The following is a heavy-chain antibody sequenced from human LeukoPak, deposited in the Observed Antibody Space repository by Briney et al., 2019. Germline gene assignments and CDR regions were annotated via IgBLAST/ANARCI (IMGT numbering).Heavy chain of an antibody. V-gene: IGHV1-18*01. D-gene: IGHD1-26*01. CDR3: ARGYSGSYSGWFDP. J-gene: IGHJ5*02. CDR1: GYTFTSYV. CDR2: ISAYNGNT. Sequence: GASVKASCKASGYTFTSYVISWVRQAPGQGLEWMGWISAYNGNTNYAQKLQGRVTMTTDTSTSTAYMELRSLRSDDTAVYYCARGYSGSYSGWFDPWGQGTLVTVSS.